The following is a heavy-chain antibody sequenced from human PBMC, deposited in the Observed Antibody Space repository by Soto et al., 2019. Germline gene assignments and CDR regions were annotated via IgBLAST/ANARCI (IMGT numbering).Heavy chain of an antibody. V-gene: IGHV3-30-3*01. J-gene: IGHJ6*02. Sequence: GGSLRLSCAASGFTFSSYAMHWVRQAPGKGLEWVAVISYDGSNKYYADSVKGRFTISRDNSKNTLYLQMNSLRAEDTAVYYCAREDYGMDVWAKGPRSPSP. CDR3: AREDYGMDV. CDR1: GFTFSSYA. CDR2: ISYDGSNK.